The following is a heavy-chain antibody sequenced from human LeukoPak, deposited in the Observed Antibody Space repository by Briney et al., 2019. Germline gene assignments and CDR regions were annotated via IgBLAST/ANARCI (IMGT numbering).Heavy chain of an antibody. Sequence: GSSVKVSCKASGGTFSSYAISWVRQAPGQGLEWMGRIIPILGIANYAQKFQGRVTITADKSTGTAYMELSSLRSEDTAVYYCARSGSTSFAFDIWGQGTMVTVSS. CDR2: IIPILGIA. D-gene: IGHD2-2*01. CDR3: ARSGSTSFAFDI. V-gene: IGHV1-69*04. CDR1: GGTFSSYA. J-gene: IGHJ3*02.